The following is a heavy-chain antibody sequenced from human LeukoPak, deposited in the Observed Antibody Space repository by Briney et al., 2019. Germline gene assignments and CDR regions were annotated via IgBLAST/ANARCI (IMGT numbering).Heavy chain of an antibody. V-gene: IGHV3-7*01. D-gene: IGHD3-16*01. CDR1: GFPFISNG. CDR2: IKQDGSEK. CDR3: AIGFIPDY. Sequence: PGGSLNLSCAASGFPFISNGMSWARKAPGKGLEWVANIKQDGSEKYYVDSVKGRFTISRDNAKNSLYLQMNSLRAEDTAVYYCAIGFIPDYWGQGTLVTVSS. J-gene: IGHJ4*02.